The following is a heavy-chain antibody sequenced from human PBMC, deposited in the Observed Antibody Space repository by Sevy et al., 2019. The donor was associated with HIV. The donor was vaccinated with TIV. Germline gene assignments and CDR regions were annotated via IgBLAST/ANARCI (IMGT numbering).Heavy chain of an antibody. V-gene: IGHV3-48*02. CDR3: AREGYYYDSSGYSYYYMDV. D-gene: IGHD3-22*01. Sequence: GGSLRLSCAASGFTFSSYSMNWVRQAPGKGLEWVSYISSSSSTIYYAYSVKGRFTISRDNAKNSLYLQMNSVRDEDTAVYYCAREGYYYDSSGYSYYYMDVWGKRTTVTVSS. J-gene: IGHJ6*03. CDR2: ISSSSSTI. CDR1: GFTFSSYS.